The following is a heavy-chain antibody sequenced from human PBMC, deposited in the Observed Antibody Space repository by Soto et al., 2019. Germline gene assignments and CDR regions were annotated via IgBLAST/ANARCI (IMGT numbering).Heavy chain of an antibody. CDR1: GGSSSSGDYY. CDR3: AREGGLAYCGGDCLYNWFDP. V-gene: IGHV4-31*03. CDR2: RSYSGST. Sequence: PAETLSLTCTVSGGSSSSGDYYWSWVRQHPGKGLEWIGYRSYSGSTYYNPSLKSRVTIVVDTSRNQFSLRLSSVTAADTAVYYCAREGGLAYCGGDCLYNWFDPWGQGTLVTVSS. D-gene: IGHD2-21*02. J-gene: IGHJ5*02.